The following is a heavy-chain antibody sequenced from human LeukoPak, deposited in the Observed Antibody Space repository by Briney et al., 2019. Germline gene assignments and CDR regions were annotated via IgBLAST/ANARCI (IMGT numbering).Heavy chain of an antibody. Sequence: PSETLSLTCAVYGGSFSGYYWSWIRQPPGKGLEWIGEINHSGSTNYNPSLKSRVTISVDTSKNQFSLKLTSVTAADTAVYYCATRGGLKGYYYDSSGYYYDESFDYWGQGTLVTVSS. CDR1: GGSFSGYY. V-gene: IGHV4-34*01. CDR2: INHSGST. J-gene: IGHJ4*02. D-gene: IGHD3-22*01. CDR3: ATRGGLKGYYYDSSGYYYDESFDY.